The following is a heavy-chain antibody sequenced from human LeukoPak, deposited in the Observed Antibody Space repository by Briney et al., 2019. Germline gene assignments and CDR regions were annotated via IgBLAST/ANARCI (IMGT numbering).Heavy chain of an antibody. CDR1: GGTFSSYA. Sequence: GASVKVSCKASGGTFSSYAISWVRQAPGQGLEWMGGIIPIFGTANYAQKFQGRVTITADESTSTAYMGLSSLRSEDTAVYYCASYCTNGVCYTGAPNYYFDYWGQGTLDTVSS. J-gene: IGHJ4*02. CDR2: IIPIFGTA. D-gene: IGHD2-8*01. V-gene: IGHV1-69*13. CDR3: ASYCTNGVCYTGAPNYYFDY.